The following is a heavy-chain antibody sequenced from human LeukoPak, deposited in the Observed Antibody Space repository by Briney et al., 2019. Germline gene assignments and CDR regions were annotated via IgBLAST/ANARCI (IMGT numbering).Heavy chain of an antibody. J-gene: IGHJ4*02. V-gene: IGHV4-4*07. CDR3: ARSSIDSGSNFDY. CDR1: GGSISGYY. D-gene: IGHD3-10*01. Sequence: SETLSLTCSVSGGSISGYYWSWIRQPAGKGLEWIGRIYSSGTITYNPSLQSRVTMSVDTSKNHFSLKLSSVTAADTAVYYCARSSIDSGSNFDYWGQGTLVTVSS. CDR2: IYSSGTI.